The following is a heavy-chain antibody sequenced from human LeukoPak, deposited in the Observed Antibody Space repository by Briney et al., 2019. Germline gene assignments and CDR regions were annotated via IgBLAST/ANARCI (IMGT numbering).Heavy chain of an antibody. J-gene: IGHJ6*03. CDR2: IKQDGSEK. Sequence: GGSLRLSCAASGFTFSSYWMSWVRQAPGKGLEWVANIKQDGSEKYYVDSVKGRFTISRDNAKNSLYLQMTSLRAEDTAVYYCARVGTGDYYYYYYMDVWGKGTTVTVSS. D-gene: IGHD3-10*01. CDR3: ARVGTGDYYYYYYMDV. CDR1: GFTFSSYW. V-gene: IGHV3-7*01.